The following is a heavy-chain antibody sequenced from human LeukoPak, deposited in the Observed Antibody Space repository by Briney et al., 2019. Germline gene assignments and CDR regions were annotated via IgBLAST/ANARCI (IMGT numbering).Heavy chain of an antibody. V-gene: IGHV1-69*05. J-gene: IGHJ6*03. CDR2: IIPIFGTA. Sequence: RASVKVSCKASGGTFSSYAISWVRQAPGQGLEWVGRIIPIFGTANYAQKFQGRVTITTDESTSTAYMELSSLRSEDTAVYYCARGVSGYQGYYNMDVWDKGTTVTVSS. D-gene: IGHD3-22*01. CDR1: GGTFSSYA. CDR3: ARGVSGYQGYYNMDV.